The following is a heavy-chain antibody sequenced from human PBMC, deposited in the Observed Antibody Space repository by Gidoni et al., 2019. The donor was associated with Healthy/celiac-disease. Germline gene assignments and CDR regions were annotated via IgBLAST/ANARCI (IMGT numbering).Heavy chain of an antibody. CDR2: ISGSGGST. V-gene: IGHV3-23*01. CDR3: AKAPVAGLRGHFDY. D-gene: IGHD6-19*01. CDR1: GFPFSSYA. J-gene: IGHJ4*02. Sequence: EVQLLASGGGLVQPGGSLSLSCSASGFPFSSYAMSWVRQAPGKGLAWVSAISGSGGSTYYADSVKGRFTISRDNSKNTLYLQMNSLRAEDTAVYYCAKAPVAGLRGHFDYWGQGTLVTVSS.